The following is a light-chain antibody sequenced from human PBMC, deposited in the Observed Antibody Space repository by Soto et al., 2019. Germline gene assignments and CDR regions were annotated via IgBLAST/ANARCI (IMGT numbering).Light chain of an antibody. Sequence: DIQMTQSPSSLSASVGDRVTITCRASRGIANYLAWFQQKPGKVPRFLIYTASTLQSGVPSRFSGSGSGTDFTLTISSLQPEDVGTYYRQKYDSAPRTFGQGTKVEIK. CDR3: QKYDSAPRT. V-gene: IGKV1-27*01. CDR2: TAS. CDR1: RGIANY. J-gene: IGKJ1*01.